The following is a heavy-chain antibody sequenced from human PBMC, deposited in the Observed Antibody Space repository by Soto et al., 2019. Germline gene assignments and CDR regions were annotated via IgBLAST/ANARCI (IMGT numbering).Heavy chain of an antibody. V-gene: IGHV4-59*01. J-gene: IGHJ4*02. Sequence: SETLSLTCTVSGGSISSYYWSWIRQPPGKGLEWIGYIYYSGSTNYNPSLKSRVTISVDTSKNQFSLKLSSVTAADTAVYYCARDRARYCSSTSCYLGLFDYWGQGTLVTVSS. D-gene: IGHD2-2*01. CDR1: GGSISSYY. CDR3: ARDRARYCSSTSCYLGLFDY. CDR2: IYYSGST.